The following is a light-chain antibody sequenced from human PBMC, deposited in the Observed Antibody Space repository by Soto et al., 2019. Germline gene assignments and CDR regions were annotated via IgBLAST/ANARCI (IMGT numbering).Light chain of an antibody. V-gene: IGKV1-33*01. CDR3: QEYEKRFS. J-gene: IGKJ3*01. Sequence: DIQMTQSPSSLSASVGDRVTITCQASQDINNYLNWYQQKPGKAPKLLIYDASNLEAGVPSRFSGSGSGTHFTLTISSLQPEDIATYYSQEYEKRFSSGPGTNVDNK. CDR1: QDINNY. CDR2: DAS.